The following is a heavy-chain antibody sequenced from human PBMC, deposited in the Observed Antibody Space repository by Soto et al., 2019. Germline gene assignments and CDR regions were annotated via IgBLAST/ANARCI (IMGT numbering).Heavy chain of an antibody. V-gene: IGHV3-23*01. CDR1: GFTFSSYP. CDR2: ISGRGDST. CDR3: AKERDNGADRYYFDD. J-gene: IGHJ4*02. Sequence: EVQLLESGGILVHPGGSLSLSCAASGFTFSSYPMTWVRQPPGKGLEWVSAISGRGDSTYYADSVKGRFTISRDQSKNTLYLQMHSLRAEDTAVYFCAKERDNGADRYYFDDWGQGTLVTVSS. D-gene: IGHD2-8*01.